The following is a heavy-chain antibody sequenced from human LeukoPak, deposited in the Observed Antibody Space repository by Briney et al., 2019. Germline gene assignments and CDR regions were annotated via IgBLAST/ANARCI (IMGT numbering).Heavy chain of an antibody. CDR3: AKDLTYDYVWGSYWGEVDY. CDR1: GGSISSSSYY. J-gene: IGHJ4*02. CDR2: IYYSGST. Sequence: SETLSLTCTVSGGSISSSSYYWGWIRQPPGKGLEWIGNIYYSGSTYYNPSLKSRVTISVDTSKNKFSLKLSSVTAEDTAVYYCAKDLTYDYVWGSYWGEVDYWGQGTLVTVSS. D-gene: IGHD3-16*01. V-gene: IGHV4-39*07.